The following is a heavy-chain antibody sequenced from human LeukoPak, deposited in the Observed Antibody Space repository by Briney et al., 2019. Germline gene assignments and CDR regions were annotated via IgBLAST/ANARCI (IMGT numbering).Heavy chain of an antibody. V-gene: IGHV1-2*02. CDR3: ARADIVVVPAAMPSVKFDP. D-gene: IGHD2-2*01. J-gene: IGHJ5*02. Sequence: GASVKVSCKASGYTFTGYYMHWVRQAPGQGLEWMGWINPNSGGTNYAQKFQGRVTMTRDTSISTAYMELSRLRSGDTAVYYCARADIVVVPAAMPSVKFDPWGQGTLVTVSS. CDR2: INPNSGGT. CDR1: GYTFTGYY.